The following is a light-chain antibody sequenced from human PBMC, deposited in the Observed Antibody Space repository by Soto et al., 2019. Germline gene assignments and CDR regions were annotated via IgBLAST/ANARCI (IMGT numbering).Light chain of an antibody. CDR1: QSISTY. CDR2: AAS. J-gene: IGKJ3*01. V-gene: IGKV1-39*01. Sequence: DIQMTQSPSSLSASEGDRVTITCRASQSISTYLNWYQQKPGKAPKLLIYAASSLQSGVPSRFSGSGSGTEFTLTISSLQPEDFAIYYCQQSSSDPLTFGHGTKVDIK. CDR3: QQSSSDPLT.